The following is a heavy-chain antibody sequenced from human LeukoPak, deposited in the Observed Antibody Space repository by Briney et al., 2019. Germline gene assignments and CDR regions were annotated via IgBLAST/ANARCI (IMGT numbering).Heavy chain of an antibody. V-gene: IGHV3-30*18. CDR3: AKSHRAYSYGDKEIDY. CDR2: VSYDGSNK. J-gene: IGHJ4*02. D-gene: IGHD5-18*01. CDR1: GFTFNSYG. Sequence: GGSLRLSCAASGFTFNSYGMNWVRQVPGKGLEWVAVVSYDGSNKYYLHSVKGRFTISRDNSKNTLYLQMNSLRAEDTAVYYCAKSHRAYSYGDKEIDYWGQGTLVTVSS.